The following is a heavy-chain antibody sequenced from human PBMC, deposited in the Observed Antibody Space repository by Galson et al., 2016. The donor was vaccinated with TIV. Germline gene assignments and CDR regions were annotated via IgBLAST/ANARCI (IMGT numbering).Heavy chain of an antibody. V-gene: IGHV1-18*01. J-gene: IGHJ6*02. D-gene: IGHD3-10*01. CDR3: ARPMYYYGSGSFQYYGMDV. CDR2: ISVYNGDT. Sequence: SVKVSCKASGYTFTSFGLSWVRQAPGQGLEWMGWISVYNGDTDYAVTFQGRVTLTTDRYTDTAYMDLRSLGSDDTAVYFCARPMYYYGSGSFQYYGMDVWGQGTTVTVSS. CDR1: GYTFTSFG.